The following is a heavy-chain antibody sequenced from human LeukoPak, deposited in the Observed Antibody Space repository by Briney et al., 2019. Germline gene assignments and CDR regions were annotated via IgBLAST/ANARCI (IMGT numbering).Heavy chain of an antibody. Sequence: SETLSLTCTVSGGSISSYYWSWIRQHPGKGLEWIGYIYYSGSTNYNPSLKSRVTISVDTSKNQFSLKLSSVNAADKAVYYCARDGGIVVVTGGAFDIWGQGTMVTVSS. CDR3: ARDGGIVVVTGGAFDI. CDR1: GGSISSYY. D-gene: IGHD2-21*02. V-gene: IGHV4-59*01. CDR2: IYYSGST. J-gene: IGHJ3*02.